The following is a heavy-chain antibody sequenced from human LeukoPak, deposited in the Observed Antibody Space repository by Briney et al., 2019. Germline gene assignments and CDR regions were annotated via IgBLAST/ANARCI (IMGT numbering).Heavy chain of an antibody. CDR1: GFTFSNAW. J-gene: IGHJ4*02. Sequence: GGSLRLSCAASGFTFSNAWMSWVRQAPGKGLEWVGRIKSKTDGGTTDYAAPMKGRFTISRDDSKNTLYLQMNSLKTEDTAVYYCTTGYGDYGFDYWGQGTLVTVSS. CDR3: TTGYGDYGFDY. D-gene: IGHD4-17*01. CDR2: IKSKTDGGTT. V-gene: IGHV3-15*01.